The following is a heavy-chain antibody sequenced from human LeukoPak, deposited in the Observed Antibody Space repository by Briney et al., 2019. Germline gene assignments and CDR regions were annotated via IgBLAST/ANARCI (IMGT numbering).Heavy chain of an antibody. CDR1: GYTFTSYY. Sequence: ASVKVSCKASGYTFTSYYMHWVRQAPGQGLEWMGIINPSGGSTSYAQKFQGRVTMTRDTSTSTVYMELSSLRSEDTAVYYCARNKLGYYGSGSPYYYYYGMDVWGQGTMVTVSS. J-gene: IGHJ6*02. V-gene: IGHV1-46*01. CDR3: ARNKLGYYGSGSPYYYYYGMDV. CDR2: INPSGGST. D-gene: IGHD3-10*01.